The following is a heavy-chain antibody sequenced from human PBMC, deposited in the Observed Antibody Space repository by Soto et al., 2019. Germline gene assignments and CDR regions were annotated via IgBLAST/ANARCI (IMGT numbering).Heavy chain of an antibody. J-gene: IGHJ3*02. CDR1: GVSVSSDSFY. CDR2: IYYSGST. D-gene: IGHD3-22*01. Sequence: SDTLSLTCTVSGVSVSSDSFYWSWIRQPPGKGLEWIGYIYYSGSTNYNPSLKSRVTISVDTSKNQVSLKLSSVTPADTAVYYCARRGSGYRDAFDIWGQGTLVTVSS. V-gene: IGHV4-61*01. CDR3: ARRGSGYRDAFDI.